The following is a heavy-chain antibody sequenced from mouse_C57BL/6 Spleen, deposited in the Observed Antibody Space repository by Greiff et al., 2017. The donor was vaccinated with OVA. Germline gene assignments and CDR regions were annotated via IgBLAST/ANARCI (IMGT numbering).Heavy chain of an antibody. CDR3: ARGDPELSLYAMDY. Sequence: QVQLQQPGAELVKPGASVKMSCKASGYTFTSYWITWVKQRPGQGLEWIGDIYPGSGSTNYNEKFKSKATLTVDTSSGTAYMQLSSLTSEDSAVYYCARGDPELSLYAMDYWGQGTSVTVSS. J-gene: IGHJ4*01. CDR2: IYPGSGST. CDR1: GYTFTSYW. D-gene: IGHD3-3*01. V-gene: IGHV1-55*01.